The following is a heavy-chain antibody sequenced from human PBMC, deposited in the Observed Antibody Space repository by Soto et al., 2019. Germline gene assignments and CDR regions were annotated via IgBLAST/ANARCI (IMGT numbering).Heavy chain of an antibody. CDR1: GGSLTNAGYS. CDR3: ARNWNYVGMNWFDP. D-gene: IGHD1-7*01. Sequence: QLLLQESGSGLVRPSQTLSLTCAVSGGSLTNAGYSWTWIRRAPGQGLEWIGHIYYTGNAYYNPSLKGRVTISLYMSKSHFSLNLTSAIAADTAIYYCARNWNYVGMNWFDPWGQGALVTVSS. CDR2: IYYTGNA. J-gene: IGHJ5*02. V-gene: IGHV4-30-2*01.